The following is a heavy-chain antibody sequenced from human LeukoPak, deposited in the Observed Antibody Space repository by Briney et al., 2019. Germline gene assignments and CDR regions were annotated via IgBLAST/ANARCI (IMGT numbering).Heavy chain of an antibody. CDR2: ISDTSTYI. Sequence: GGSLRLSCAGSGFIFSSYTMNWVRQAPGEGLEWVSSISDTSTYIYYADSVEGRFTISRDNAKSSLFLQMNSLRAEDTAVYYCTRAPPGRDGYSEYWGQGTVVTVST. V-gene: IGHV3-21*01. CDR1: GFIFSSYT. CDR3: TRAPPGRDGYSEY. D-gene: IGHD5-24*01. J-gene: IGHJ4*02.